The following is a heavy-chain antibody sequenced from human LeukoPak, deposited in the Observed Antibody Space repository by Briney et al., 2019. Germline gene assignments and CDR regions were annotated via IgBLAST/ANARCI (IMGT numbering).Heavy chain of an antibody. V-gene: IGHV5-51*01. J-gene: IGHJ6*03. CDR2: IYPGDSDT. CDR3: ARHEGRYCSSTSCLSPYYYYMDV. Sequence: GESLKISCKGSGYSFTSYWIGWVRQMPGKGLEWMGIIYPGDSDTRYSPSFQGQVTISADKSISTAYLQWSSLKASDTAMYYCARHEGRYCSSTSCLSPYYYYMDVWGKGTTVTVSS. D-gene: IGHD2-2*01. CDR1: GYSFTSYW.